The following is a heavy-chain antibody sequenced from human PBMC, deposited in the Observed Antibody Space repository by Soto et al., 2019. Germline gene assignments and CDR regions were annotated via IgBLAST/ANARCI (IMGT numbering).Heavy chain of an antibody. CDR3: ARAPTTVTNLYYFDY. J-gene: IGHJ4*02. V-gene: IGHV1-69*13. CDR1: GGTFSSYA. Sequence: GASVKVSCKASGGTFSSYAISWVRQAPGQGLEWMGGIIPIFGTANYAQKFQGRVTITADESTSTAYMELSSLRSEDTAVYYCARAPTTVTNLYYFDYWGQGTLVTVSS. D-gene: IGHD4-17*01. CDR2: IIPIFGTA.